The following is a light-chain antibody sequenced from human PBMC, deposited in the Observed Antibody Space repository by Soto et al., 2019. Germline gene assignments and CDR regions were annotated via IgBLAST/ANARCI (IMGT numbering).Light chain of an antibody. CDR2: GAS. Sequence: VLTQSPGTLSLSSAERATLSCRPSQSVSSSYLAWYQQKPGQAPRLLIYGASSRATGIPDRFSGSGSGTDFTLTISRLEPEDFALYYCQQYSSSLFPFGPGTKVAI. CDR1: QSVSSSY. V-gene: IGKV3-20*01. J-gene: IGKJ3*01. CDR3: QQYSSSLFP.